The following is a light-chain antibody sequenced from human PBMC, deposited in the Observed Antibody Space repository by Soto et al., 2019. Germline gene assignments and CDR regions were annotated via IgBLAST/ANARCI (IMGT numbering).Light chain of an antibody. CDR1: QSLLHSNGYNY. Sequence: DIVMTQSPLSLPVTPGEPASISCGSSQSLLHSNGYNYLDWYLQKPGQSPQLLIYLGSNRASGVPDRFSGSGSGTDLTLKISRVQAEDVGVYYCMQALHTPWTFGQGTKVEIK. CDR3: MQALHTPWT. J-gene: IGKJ1*01. CDR2: LGS. V-gene: IGKV2-28*01.